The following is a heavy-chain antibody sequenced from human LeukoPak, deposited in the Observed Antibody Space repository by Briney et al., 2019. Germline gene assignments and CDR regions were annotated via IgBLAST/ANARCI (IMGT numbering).Heavy chain of an antibody. CDR3: ARGMLRQPPDY. D-gene: IGHD3-10*02. Sequence: PGGSLRLSCAASGFTFSDYAMHWVRQAPGKELEYVSAISSNGSSIHYANSVKGRFTISRDNSKNTLYLQMDSLRAEDMAVYYCARGMLRQPPDYWGQGMLVTVSS. CDR1: GFTFSDYA. J-gene: IGHJ4*02. V-gene: IGHV3-64*01. CDR2: ISSNGSSI.